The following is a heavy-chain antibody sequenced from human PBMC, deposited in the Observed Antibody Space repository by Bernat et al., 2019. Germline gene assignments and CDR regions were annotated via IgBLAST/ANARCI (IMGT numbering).Heavy chain of an antibody. CDR3: AKDPIEEAPRHYGSGSWIIDY. V-gene: IGHV3-23*01. Sequence: EVQLLESGGGLVQPGGSLRLSCAASGFTFSSYAMSWVRQAPGKGLELVSAISGSGGSTYYADSVKGRFNISRDKSKNTMYLQMNSLRAEDMAVYYCAKDPIEEAPRHYGSGSWIIDYWGQGTLVTVSS. J-gene: IGHJ4*02. D-gene: IGHD3-10*01. CDR1: GFTFSSYA. CDR2: ISGSGGST.